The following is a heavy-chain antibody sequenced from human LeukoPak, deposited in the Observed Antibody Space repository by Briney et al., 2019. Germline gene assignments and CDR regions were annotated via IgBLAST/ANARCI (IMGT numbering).Heavy chain of an antibody. Sequence: SETLSLACTVSGGSISSYYWSWIRQPAGKGLEWIGRIYTSGSTNYNPSLKSRVTISVDTSKNQFSLKLSSVTAADTAVYYCARGPGRREEVKFPFDLWGRGTLVTVSS. CDR2: IYTSGST. CDR1: GGSISSYY. V-gene: IGHV4-4*07. CDR3: ARGPGRREEVKFPFDL. D-gene: IGHD1-14*01. J-gene: IGHJ2*01.